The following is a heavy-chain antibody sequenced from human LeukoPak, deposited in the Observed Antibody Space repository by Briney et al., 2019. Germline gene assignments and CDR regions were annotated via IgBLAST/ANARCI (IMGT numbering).Heavy chain of an antibody. V-gene: IGHV3-23*01. J-gene: IGHJ4*02. Sequence: GGSLRLSCAASGFTFSSYAMSLVRQAPGKGLEWVSAISGSGGSTYYADSVKGRFTISRDNSKNTLYLQMNSLRAEDTAVYYCAKDRTVTTTYFDYWGQGTLVTVSS. CDR2: ISGSGGST. CDR1: GFTFSSYA. D-gene: IGHD4-17*01. CDR3: AKDRTVTTTYFDY.